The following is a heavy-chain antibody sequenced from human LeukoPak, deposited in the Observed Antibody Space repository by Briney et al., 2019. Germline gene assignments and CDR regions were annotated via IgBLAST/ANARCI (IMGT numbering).Heavy chain of an antibody. D-gene: IGHD3-10*01. CDR3: ARHPPITMVRGVIIPYYYYGMDV. V-gene: IGHV3-48*02. CDR1: GFTFNIYE. CDR2: ISSSGSTI. Sequence: GGSLRLSCAASGFTFNIYEMNWVRQTPGKGLERVSYISSSGSTIYYAESVKGRFTTFRDAAENTLYLQMNSLRDEDTAVYYCARHPPITMVRGVIIPYYYYGMDVWGQGTTVTVSS. J-gene: IGHJ6*02.